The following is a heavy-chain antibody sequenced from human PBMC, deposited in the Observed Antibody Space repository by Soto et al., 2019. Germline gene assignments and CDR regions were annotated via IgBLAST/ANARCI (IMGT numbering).Heavy chain of an antibody. CDR3: ARAGCSSTSCYAYYFDY. CDR2: IYYSGST. Sequence: SETLSLTCTVSGGSVSSGSYYWSWIRQPPGKGLEWIGYIYYSGSTYYNPSLKSRVTISVDTSKNQFSLKLSSVTAADTAVYYCARAGCSSTSCYAYYFDYWGQGTLVTVSS. D-gene: IGHD2-2*01. CDR1: GGSVSSGSYY. J-gene: IGHJ4*02. V-gene: IGHV4-61*01.